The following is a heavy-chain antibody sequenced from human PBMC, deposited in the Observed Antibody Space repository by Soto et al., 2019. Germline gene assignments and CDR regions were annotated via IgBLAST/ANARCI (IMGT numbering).Heavy chain of an antibody. D-gene: IGHD1-1*01. V-gene: IGHV3-21*06. CDR2: ISSSTSYV. CDR3: ARDTSDGRVGNWSER. CDR1: GFPFSRYG. J-gene: IGHJ4*01. Sequence: WGCLRLSCAASGFPFSRYGMNWLRQAPGKGLEWVASISSSTSYVYYADSVKGRFSTSRDNAKNILYLEMYALRTEDTAVYYCARDTSDGRVGNWSERWRQGTLVSVSP.